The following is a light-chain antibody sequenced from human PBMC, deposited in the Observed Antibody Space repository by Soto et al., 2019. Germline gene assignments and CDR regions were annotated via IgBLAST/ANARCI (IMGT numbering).Light chain of an antibody. Sequence: DIQMTQSPSSLSASVGDRVTITCRASQSISSYLNWYQQKPGKAPKLLIYAASTLQSGVPSRFSGSGSGTDFTLNISSLQPEDFATYNSKQRYSTPTFGQGTKLEIK. V-gene: IGKV1-39*01. CDR3: KQRYSTPT. J-gene: IGKJ2*01. CDR1: QSISSY. CDR2: AAS.